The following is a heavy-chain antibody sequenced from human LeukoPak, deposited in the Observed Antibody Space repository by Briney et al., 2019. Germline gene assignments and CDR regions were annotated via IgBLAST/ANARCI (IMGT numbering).Heavy chain of an antibody. CDR3: ARMEGTVNWFDP. J-gene: IGHJ5*02. V-gene: IGHV3-48*02. D-gene: IGHD1-7*01. CDR2: ISRSSSTI. CDR1: GFTFSSYR. Sequence: GSLRLSCAASGFTFSSYRMNWVRQAPGKGLEWVSHISRSSSTIYYADSVKGRFTISRDNARNSLYLQMNSLRDEDTAVYYCARMEGTVNWFDPWGQGTLVTVSS.